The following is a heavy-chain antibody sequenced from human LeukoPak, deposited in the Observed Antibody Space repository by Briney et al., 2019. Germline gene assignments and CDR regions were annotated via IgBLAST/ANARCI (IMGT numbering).Heavy chain of an antibody. CDR3: ARLLVNYEYSSSSGYYFDY. CDR2: IYPGDSDT. CDR1: GYSFTSYW. Sequence: GESLKISCKGSGYSFTSYWIGWVRQMPGKGLEWMGIIYPGDSDTRNSPSFQGQVTISADKSISTAFLQWSSLKASDTAMYYCARLLVNYEYSSSSGYYFDYWGQGTLVTVSS. V-gene: IGHV5-51*01. D-gene: IGHD6-6*01. J-gene: IGHJ4*02.